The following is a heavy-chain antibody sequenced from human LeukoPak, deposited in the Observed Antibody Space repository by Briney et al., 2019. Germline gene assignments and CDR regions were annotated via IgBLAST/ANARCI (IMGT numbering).Heavy chain of an antibody. CDR3: ARGSPSSAWYWYVEY. CDR2: INGDGRNI. CDR1: GFTFSSYW. D-gene: IGHD3-22*01. V-gene: IGHV3-74*01. Sequence: GGSLRLSCVASGFTFSSYWMHWVRQDPRKGLVWVSRINGDGRNINYVDSVEGRFVISRDDSKNTLYMHLNSLRSEDTAVYYCARGSPSSAWYWYVEYWGQGTLVSVSS. J-gene: IGHJ4*02.